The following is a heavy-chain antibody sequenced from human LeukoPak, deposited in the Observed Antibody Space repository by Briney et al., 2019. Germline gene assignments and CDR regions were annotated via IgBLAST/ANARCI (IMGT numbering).Heavy chain of an antibody. CDR3: AKYNSGWYPNDAFDI. CDR2: ISGSGGST. CDR1: GFTFSSYA. J-gene: IGHJ3*02. Sequence: GGSLRLSCAASGFTFSSYAMSWVRQAPGKGLEWVSTISGSGGSTYYADSVKARFTTSRDNSKNTLYLQMNSLRAEDTAVYYCAKYNSGWYPNDAFDIWGQGTMVTVSS. V-gene: IGHV3-23*01. D-gene: IGHD6-19*01.